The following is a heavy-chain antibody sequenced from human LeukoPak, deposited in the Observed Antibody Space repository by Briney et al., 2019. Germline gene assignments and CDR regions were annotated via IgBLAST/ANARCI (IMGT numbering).Heavy chain of an antibody. CDR3: MSRGDASSGGGEHNF. V-gene: IGHV3-74*03. D-gene: IGHD6-19*01. CDR2: RNRDGSMR. Sequence: GGSLRLSCAASGITFCTYWMHWVRPAPGEGLVWGSRRNRDGSMRKNAGSVKGRFTISRDKAKNMVHLQMNRLTGEETTLYYCMSRGDASSGGGEHNFCGQGSLVT. CDR1: GITFCTYW. J-gene: IGHJ4*01.